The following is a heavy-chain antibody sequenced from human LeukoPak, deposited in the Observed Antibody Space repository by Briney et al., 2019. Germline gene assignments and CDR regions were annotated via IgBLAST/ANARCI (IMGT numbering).Heavy chain of an antibody. CDR1: KFTFSNYW. CDR3: AREVSSWYRTEGRFDP. CDR2: INQDGSEK. Sequence: GGSLRLSCAASKFTFSNYWMTWVRQAPGKGLEWVANINQDGSEKYYVDSVRGRFIISRDNAENSLYLQMNSLRAEDTAVYFCAREVSSWYRTEGRFDPWGQGTLVTVSS. V-gene: IGHV3-7*01. J-gene: IGHJ5*02. D-gene: IGHD6-13*01.